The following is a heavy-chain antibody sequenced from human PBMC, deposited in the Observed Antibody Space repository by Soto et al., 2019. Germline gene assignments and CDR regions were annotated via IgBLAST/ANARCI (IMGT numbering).Heavy chain of an antibody. CDR2: VSGYNGNT. CDR3: ARDEGSHGFDS. CDR1: GYTFTNYG. Sequence: QVHLVQSGAEVKKPGASVRVSCKASGYTFTNYGISWVRQAPGQGLEWMGWVSGYNGNTNYAQKLRGRVSMTTDTSTSTDYMELRTLRSDDTAVYYCARDEGSHGFDSWGQGTLVTVSS. D-gene: IGHD6-19*01. J-gene: IGHJ4*02. V-gene: IGHV1-18*04.